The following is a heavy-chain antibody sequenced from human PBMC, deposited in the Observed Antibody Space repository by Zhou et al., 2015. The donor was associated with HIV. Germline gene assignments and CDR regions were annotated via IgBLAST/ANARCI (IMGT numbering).Heavy chain of an antibody. Sequence: QVQLVQSGAEVKKPGSSVKVSCKASGGTFSSYAISWVRQAPGQGLEWMGGIIPIFGTANYAQKFQGRVTITADESTSTAYMELSSLRSEDTAVYYCARDRTQFTSSTSLTRLFDTPLVRGLFNYMDVWGKGTTVTVSS. CDR1: GGTFSSYA. D-gene: IGHD2-2*01. CDR3: ARDRTQFTSSTSLTRLFDTPLVRGLFNYMDV. V-gene: IGHV1-69*01. J-gene: IGHJ6*03. CDR2: IIPIFGTA.